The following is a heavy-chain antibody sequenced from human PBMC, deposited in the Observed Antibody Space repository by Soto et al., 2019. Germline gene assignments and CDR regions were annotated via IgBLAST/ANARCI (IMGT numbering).Heavy chain of an antibody. V-gene: IGHV4-39*01. J-gene: IGHJ5*02. Sequence: SETLSLTCTASGGSISSGSYYWGWIRQPPGKGLEWIGTIYYSGSTYYNPPLKSRVTISADTSKNQVSLKLSSVTAADTAVYYCASHRESGYTYGFAWFDPWGQGTLVTVSS. CDR3: ASHRESGYTYGFAWFDP. CDR1: GGSISSGSYY. D-gene: IGHD5-18*01. CDR2: IYYSGST.